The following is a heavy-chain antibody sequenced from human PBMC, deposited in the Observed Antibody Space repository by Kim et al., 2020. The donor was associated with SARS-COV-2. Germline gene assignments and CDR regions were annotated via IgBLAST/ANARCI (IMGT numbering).Heavy chain of an antibody. D-gene: IGHD1-1*01. V-gene: IGHV3-30-3*01. CDR2: ISYDGSNK. CDR3: ARARDVYNRFDY. J-gene: IGHJ4*02. Sequence: GGSLRLSCAASGFTFSSYAMHWVRQAPGKGLEWVAVISYDGSNKYYADSVKGRFTISRDNSKNTLYLQMNSLRAEDTAVYYCARARDVYNRFDYWGQGTL. CDR1: GFTFSSYA.